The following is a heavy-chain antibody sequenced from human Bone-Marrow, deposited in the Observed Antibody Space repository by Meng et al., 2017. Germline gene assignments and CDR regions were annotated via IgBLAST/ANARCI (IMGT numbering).Heavy chain of an antibody. CDR3: AREAGRDGYATPNFDH. Sequence: QVQLQESGPGLVKPSQTLSLTCTVSGGSIGSGGYYWSWIRQHPGKGLEWSGYIYYTGSTFYNPSLKSRLTISVDTSKNQFSLKLISATAADTAVYYCAREAGRDGYATPNFDHWGQGTLVTVSS. D-gene: IGHD5-24*01. CDR1: GGSIGSGGYY. J-gene: IGHJ4*02. V-gene: IGHV4-31*03. CDR2: IYYTGST.